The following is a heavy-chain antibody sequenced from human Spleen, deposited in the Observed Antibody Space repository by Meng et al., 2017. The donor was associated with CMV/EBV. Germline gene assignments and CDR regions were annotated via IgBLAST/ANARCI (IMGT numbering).Heavy chain of an antibody. CDR1: GSISSGDYY. J-gene: IGHJ4*02. D-gene: IGHD3-22*01. CDR2: IYYSGST. V-gene: IGHV4-30-4*06. Sequence: GSISSGDYYCSCIRQHAGKGLEWIGCIYYSGSTYYNPSLKSQVTISVDTSNTQFSLKLSSVTAADTAVYYCASLGSMYDSSGFYFDYWGQGTLVTVSS. CDR3: ASLGSMYDSSGFYFDY.